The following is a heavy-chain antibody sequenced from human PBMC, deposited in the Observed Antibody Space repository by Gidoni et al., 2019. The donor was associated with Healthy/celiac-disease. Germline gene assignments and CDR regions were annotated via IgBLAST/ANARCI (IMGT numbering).Heavy chain of an antibody. CDR2: IIPSFGTA. Sequence: QVQLVQSGAEVKKPGSSVKVSCKASGGTFSSYAISCVRQAPGPGLEWMGGIIPSFGTANYAQKFQGRVTITADESTSTAYMELSSLRSEDTAVYYGAGGTHTLRYFDWLPLWGQGTLVTVSS. CDR1: GGTFSSYA. V-gene: IGHV1-69*01. CDR3: AGGTHTLRYFDWLPL. D-gene: IGHD3-9*01. J-gene: IGHJ5*02.